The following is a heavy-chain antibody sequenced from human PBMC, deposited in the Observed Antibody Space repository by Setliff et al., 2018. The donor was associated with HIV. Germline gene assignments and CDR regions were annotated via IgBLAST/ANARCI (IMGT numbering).Heavy chain of an antibody. Sequence: SETLSLTCSVSDDSISSGSYYWSWIRLPAGKGLEWIGQIHTTGSTNYNPSLKSRVTISMDTSKNQFSLNLNSVTATDTAVYYCAKRTFGSGRLDPWGQGTLVTVSS. J-gene: IGHJ5*02. D-gene: IGHD3-16*01. CDR2: IHTTGST. CDR3: AKRTFGSGRLDP. CDR1: DDSISSGSYY. V-gene: IGHV4-61*09.